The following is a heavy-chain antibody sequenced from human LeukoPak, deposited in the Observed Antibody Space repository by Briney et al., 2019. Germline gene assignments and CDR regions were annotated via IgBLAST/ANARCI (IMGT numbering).Heavy chain of an antibody. D-gene: IGHD3-3*01. J-gene: IGHJ6*03. CDR3: ARGLLWSGYSRSYYYMDV. CDR2: INHSGST. Sequence: SETLSLTCAVYGGSFSGYYWSWIRQPPGKGLEWIGEINHSGSTNYNPSLKSRVTISVDTSKNQFSLKLSSVTAADTAVYYCARGLLWSGYSRSYYYMDVWGKGTTVTVSS. V-gene: IGHV4-34*01. CDR1: GGSFSGYY.